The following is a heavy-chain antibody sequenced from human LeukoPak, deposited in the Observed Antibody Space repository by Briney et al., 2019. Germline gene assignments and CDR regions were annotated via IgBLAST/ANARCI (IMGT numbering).Heavy chain of an antibody. Sequence: GGSLRLSCAASGFTFSSYAMSWVRQAPGKGLEWVSAISSSGSTIYYADSVKGRFTISRDNAKNSLYLQMNSLRAEDTAVYYCASSHYYDSSSQAYWGQGTLVTVSS. J-gene: IGHJ4*02. D-gene: IGHD3-22*01. CDR2: ISSSGSTI. CDR1: GFTFSSYA. V-gene: IGHV3-48*04. CDR3: ASSHYYDSSSQAY.